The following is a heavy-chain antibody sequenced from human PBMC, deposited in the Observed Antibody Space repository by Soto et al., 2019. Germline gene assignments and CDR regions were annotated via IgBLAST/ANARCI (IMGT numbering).Heavy chain of an antibody. D-gene: IGHD6-13*01. CDR3: ARDAGEQQLAEFDY. V-gene: IGHV3-48*02. Sequence: EVQLVESGGGLVQPGGSLRLSCAASGFTFSSYSMNWVRQAPGKGLEWVSYISSRSSTIYYADSVKGRFTISRDNAKNSLSLQMNSLRDEDTAVYYCARDAGEQQLAEFDYWGQGTLVTVSS. CDR2: ISSRSSTI. CDR1: GFTFSSYS. J-gene: IGHJ4*02.